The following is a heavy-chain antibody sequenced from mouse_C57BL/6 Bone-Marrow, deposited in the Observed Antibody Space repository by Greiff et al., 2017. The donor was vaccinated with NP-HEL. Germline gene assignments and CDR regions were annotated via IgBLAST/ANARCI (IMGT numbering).Heavy chain of an antibody. V-gene: IGHV14-3*01. D-gene: IGHD1-1*01. CDR1: GFNIKNTY. Sequence: EVKLQESVAELVRPGASVKLSCTASGFNIKNTYMHWVKQRPEQGLEWIGRIDPANGNTKYAPKFQGKATITADTSSNTAYLQLSSLTSEDTAIYYCDRSITTVVATRDFDYWGQGTTLTVSS. J-gene: IGHJ2*01. CDR3: DRSITTVVATRDFDY. CDR2: IDPANGNT.